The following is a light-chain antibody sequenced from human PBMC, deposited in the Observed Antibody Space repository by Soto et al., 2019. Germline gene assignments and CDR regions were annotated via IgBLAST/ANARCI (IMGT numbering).Light chain of an antibody. J-gene: IGKJ2*01. CDR1: QDISNY. CDR3: QQYDNLPRT. V-gene: IGKV1-33*01. CDR2: DAS. Sequence: DIQMTQSPSSLSASAGDRVTITCQASQDISNYLNWYQQSPGKAPKLLIYDASKVKTGVPSRFSGSGYGKEFTFTISSLQPEDIAKYYCQQYDNLPRTFGQGTKLEIK.